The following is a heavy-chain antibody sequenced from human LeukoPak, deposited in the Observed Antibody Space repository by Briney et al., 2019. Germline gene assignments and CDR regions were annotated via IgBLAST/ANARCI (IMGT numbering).Heavy chain of an antibody. CDR3: AGSYSSSWYPLDY. D-gene: IGHD6-13*01. J-gene: IGHJ4*02. V-gene: IGHV1-69*04. CDR2: IIPILGIA. CDR1: GGTYSSYA. Sequence: ASVKVSCKASGGTYSSYAISWVRQAPGQGLEWMGRIIPILGIANYAQKFQGRVTITADKSTSTAYMELSSLRSEDTAVYYCAGSYSSSWYPLDYWGQGILVTVSS.